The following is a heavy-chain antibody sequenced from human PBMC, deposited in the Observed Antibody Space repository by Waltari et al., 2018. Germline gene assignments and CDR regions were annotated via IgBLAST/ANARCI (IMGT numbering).Heavy chain of an antibody. CDR1: GFSFSTYA. Sequence: EVQLLESGGGLVQPGGSLRLSCAASGFSFSTYAMSWVRQAPGKGLEWVSTIGGSGGITHYADSVKGRFTISRDNSKSTLYLQMNSLRAEDTAVYYCAKESVAGFVFRTNLYYFDYWGQGTLVTVSS. V-gene: IGHV3-23*01. CDR3: AKESVAGFVFRTNLYYFDY. D-gene: IGHD6-19*01. CDR2: IGGSGGIT. J-gene: IGHJ4*02.